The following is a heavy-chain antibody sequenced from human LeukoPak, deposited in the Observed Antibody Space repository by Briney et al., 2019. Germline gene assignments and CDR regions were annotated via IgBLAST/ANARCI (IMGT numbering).Heavy chain of an antibody. CDR2: IWYDGSNK. CDR1: GFTFSSYG. V-gene: IGHV3-33*01. CDR3: ARDDYSYSAGGGYFDY. Sequence: PGRSLRLSCAASGFTFSSYGMHWVRQAPGKGLEWVAFIWYDGSNKYYADSVKGRFTISRDNSKNTLYLQMNSLRAEDTAVYYFARDDYSYSAGGGYFDYWGQGTLVTVSS. J-gene: IGHJ4*02. D-gene: IGHD5-12*01.